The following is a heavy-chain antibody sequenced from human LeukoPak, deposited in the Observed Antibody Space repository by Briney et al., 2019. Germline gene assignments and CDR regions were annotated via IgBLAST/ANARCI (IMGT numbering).Heavy chain of an antibody. CDR3: ARGGVAATGSGGALDP. CDR1: GGSFSGYY. CDR2: INESGST. D-gene: IGHD6-13*01. V-gene: IGHV4-34*01. Sequence: SETLSLTCAVYGGSFSGYYWSWIRQPPGKGLEWIGEINESGSTNYNPSLKSRVAISVDTSKNQFSLKLNSVTAADTAVYYCARGGVAATGSGGALDPWGQGTLVTVSS. J-gene: IGHJ5*02.